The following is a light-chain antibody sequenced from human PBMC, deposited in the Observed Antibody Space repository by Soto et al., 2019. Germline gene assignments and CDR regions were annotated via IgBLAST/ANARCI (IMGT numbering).Light chain of an antibody. J-gene: IGLJ2*01. V-gene: IGLV2-8*01. Sequence: QSALTQPPSASGSPGQSVTISCTGTSSDVGGYNYVSWYQQYPGNAPKVMIYEVSKRPSGVPDRFSGSKSGNTASLTVSGLQAEDEADYYCSSYAGSNNLVFGGGTKLTVL. CDR3: SSYAGSNNLV. CDR2: EVS. CDR1: SSDVGGYNY.